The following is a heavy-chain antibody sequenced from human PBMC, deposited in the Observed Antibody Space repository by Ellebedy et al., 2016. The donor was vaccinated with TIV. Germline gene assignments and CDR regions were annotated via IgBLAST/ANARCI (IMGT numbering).Heavy chain of an antibody. V-gene: IGHV4-4*02. J-gene: IGHJ5*02. D-gene: IGHD1-14*01. CDR3: ARNGDNGNHFDP. CDR2: VHLGGGT. CDR1: GGSISSSDW. Sequence: MPSETLSLTCAVSGGSISSSDWWSWVRQPPGKGLEWIGEVHLGGGTTYHPSLKCRVTISADKSNSQFSLKLNSVTAADTAVYYCARNGDNGNHFDPWGQGTLVTVSS.